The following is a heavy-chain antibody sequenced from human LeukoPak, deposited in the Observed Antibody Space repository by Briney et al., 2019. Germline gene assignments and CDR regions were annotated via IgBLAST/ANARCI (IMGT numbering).Heavy chain of an antibody. Sequence: PGGSLRLSCVASGFTFSSFGMHWVRQAPGKGLEWVAVIWYDGSNKYYGDSVKGRFSISRDNSKNTVYLQMNSLRADDTAVYYCARGRGLTLSYHYFDYWGQGTLVTVSS. CDR2: IWYDGSNK. CDR1: GFTFSSFG. V-gene: IGHV3-33*01. D-gene: IGHD3-10*01. J-gene: IGHJ4*02. CDR3: ARGRGLTLSYHYFDY.